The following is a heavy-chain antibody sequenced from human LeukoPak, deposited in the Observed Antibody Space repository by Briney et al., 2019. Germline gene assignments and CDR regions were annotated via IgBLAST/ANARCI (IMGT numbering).Heavy chain of an antibody. J-gene: IGHJ6*02. Sequence: SETLSLTCIVSGGSISTYYWSWIRQPAGKGLEWIGRIYISGSTNYKPSLRSRITMSVDTSKNQFSLELNSVTAADTAVYYCARGSDDKYAMDVWGQGTTVTVSS. CDR2: IYISGST. D-gene: IGHD3-3*01. CDR3: ARGSDDKYAMDV. V-gene: IGHV4-4*07. CDR1: GGSISTYY.